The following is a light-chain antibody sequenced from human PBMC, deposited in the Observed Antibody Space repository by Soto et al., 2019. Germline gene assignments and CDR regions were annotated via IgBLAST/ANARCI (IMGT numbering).Light chain of an antibody. V-gene: IGKV3D-15*01. J-gene: IGKJ4*01. CDR1: QSVRTK. CDR2: GAS. Sequence: ETVMTQSPATLSVCQGERATLSCRASQSVRTKLAWYQQKPGQAPRLLIYGASSRATGIPARFSGSGSGTEFTLTISSLQSEDSGVYYCHQYNTWPLTFGGGTKVDIK. CDR3: HQYNTWPLT.